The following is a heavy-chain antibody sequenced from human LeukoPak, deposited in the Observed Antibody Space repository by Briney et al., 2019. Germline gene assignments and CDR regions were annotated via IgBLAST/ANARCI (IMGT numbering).Heavy chain of an antibody. CDR3: ARNYDRSANRWFDP. J-gene: IGHJ5*02. D-gene: IGHD3-22*01. Sequence: ASVKVSCKASGYTFTDYYIHWVRQAPGQGLEWMGWINPNSGGTNYAQKFQGRVTMTRDTSISTAYMELSRLTSDDTAVYYCARNYDRSANRWFDPWGQEPRSPSPQ. V-gene: IGHV1-2*02. CDR2: INPNSGGT. CDR1: GYTFTDYY.